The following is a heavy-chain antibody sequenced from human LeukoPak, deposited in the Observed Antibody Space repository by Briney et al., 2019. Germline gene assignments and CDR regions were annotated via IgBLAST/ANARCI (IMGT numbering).Heavy chain of an antibody. V-gene: IGHV4-4*09. CDR1: DGSTSSYY. CDR2: NYTSWNT. Sequence: SATLSLSYTVADGSTSSYYWSWIRKPPGKRQEWIVYNYTSWNTRYNPSLKSRVTISVDTSKSPVPLKRSSVTAADTAVYYCAAISGYYSDAFAIWGQGTMVTVSS. CDR3: AAISGYYSDAFAI. D-gene: IGHD3-22*01. J-gene: IGHJ3*02.